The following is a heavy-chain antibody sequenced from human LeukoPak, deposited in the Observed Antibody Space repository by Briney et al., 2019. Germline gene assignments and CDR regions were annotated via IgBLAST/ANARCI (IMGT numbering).Heavy chain of an antibody. CDR3: ARAHGEITFGGVISSDY. V-gene: IGHV1-69*13. D-gene: IGHD3-16*01. CDR1: GGTFSSNA. CDR2: IIPIFGTA. J-gene: IGHJ4*02. Sequence: SVKVSCKASGGTFSSNAISWVRQAPGQGLEWMGGIIPIFGTANYAQKFQGRVTITADESTSTAYMELSSLRSDDTAVYYCARAHGEITFGGVISSDYWGQGTLVTVSS.